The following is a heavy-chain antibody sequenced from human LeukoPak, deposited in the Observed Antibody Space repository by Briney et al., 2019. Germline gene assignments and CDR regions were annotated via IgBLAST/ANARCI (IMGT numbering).Heavy chain of an antibody. CDR3: ARGPTRGHPWH. Sequence: ASVKVSCKAPGYTFTSYYMQWVRQAPGQGLEWMGIINPSGGSTSYAQKFQGRVTMTRDTSTSTVYMELSSLRSEDTAVYYCARGPTRGHPWHWGQGTLVTVSS. V-gene: IGHV1-46*01. D-gene: IGHD3/OR15-3a*01. CDR1: GYTFTSYY. J-gene: IGHJ4*02. CDR2: INPSGGST.